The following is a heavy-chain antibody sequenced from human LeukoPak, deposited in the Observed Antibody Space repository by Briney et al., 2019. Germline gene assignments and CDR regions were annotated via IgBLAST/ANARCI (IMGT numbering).Heavy chain of an antibody. D-gene: IGHD1-26*01. J-gene: IGHJ6*02. CDR1: GDSISNYY. CDR2: IYNSGST. V-gene: IGHV4-59*01. Sequence: KASETLSLTCTVSGDSISNYYWNWNRQPPGKGLEWIGYIYNSGSTNYNPSLKSRVTISVDTSKNQFSLNLSSVTAADTAVYFCARRPWGGLDVWVQGTTVTVSS. CDR3: ARRPWGGLDV.